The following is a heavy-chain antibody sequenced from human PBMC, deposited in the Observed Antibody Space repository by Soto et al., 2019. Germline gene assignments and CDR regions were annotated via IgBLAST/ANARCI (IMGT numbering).Heavy chain of an antibody. CDR3: AREGYCSGGSCSIFDS. V-gene: IGHV3-30-3*01. D-gene: IGHD2-15*01. CDR2: ISYDGSNK. CDR1: GFTFSDYP. Sequence: GGSVRLSCAASGFTFSDYPMHWVRQAPGKGLEWVSVISYDGSNKDYADSVKGRFTISRDNSKNTLYVQMNSLRPEDTAVYYCAREGYCSGGSCSIFDSWGQGTLVTVSS. J-gene: IGHJ4*02.